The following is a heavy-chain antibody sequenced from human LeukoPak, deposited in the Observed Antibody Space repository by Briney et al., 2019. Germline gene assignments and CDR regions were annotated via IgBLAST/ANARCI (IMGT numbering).Heavy chain of an antibody. V-gene: IGHV1-2*02. CDR1: GYTFTSYY. CDR2: INPNSGGT. J-gene: IGHJ4*02. D-gene: IGHD5-18*01. Sequence: ASVKVSCKASGYTFTSYYMHWVRQAPGQGLEWMGWINPNSGGTNYAQKFQGRVTMTRDTSISTAYMELSRLRSDDTAVYYCARDGGPIQLAIDYWGQGTLVTVSS. CDR3: ARDGGPIQLAIDY.